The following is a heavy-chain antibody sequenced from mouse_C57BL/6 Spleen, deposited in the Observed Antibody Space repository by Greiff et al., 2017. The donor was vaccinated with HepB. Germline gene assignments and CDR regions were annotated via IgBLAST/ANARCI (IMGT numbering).Heavy chain of an antibody. D-gene: IGHD3-2*02. J-gene: IGHJ3*01. CDR3: ARQLRLQGCAY. V-gene: IGHV5-6*01. CDR2: ISSGGSYT. CDR1: GFTFSSYG. Sequence: EVKLMESGGDLVKPGGSLKLSCAASGFTFSSYGMSWVRQTPDKRLEWVATISSGGSYTYYPDSVKGRFTISRDNAKNTLYLQMSSLKSEDTAMYYCARQLRLQGCAYWGQGTLVTVSA.